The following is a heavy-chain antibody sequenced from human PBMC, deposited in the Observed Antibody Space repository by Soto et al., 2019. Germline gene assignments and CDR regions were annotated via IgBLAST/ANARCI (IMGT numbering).Heavy chain of an antibody. Sequence: QVQLVQSGAEVKKPGSSVKVSCKASGGTFSSYTISWVRQAPGQGLEWKARIIPILGIANYAQKFQDRVTITAEKSTSTAYMELSSMRSEDTAVYYCARRGTYYYDSSGSNWFDPWGQRTLVTVSS. D-gene: IGHD3-22*01. CDR2: IIPILGIA. V-gene: IGHV1-69*02. CDR3: ARRGTYYYDSSGSNWFDP. J-gene: IGHJ5*02. CDR1: GGTFSSYT.